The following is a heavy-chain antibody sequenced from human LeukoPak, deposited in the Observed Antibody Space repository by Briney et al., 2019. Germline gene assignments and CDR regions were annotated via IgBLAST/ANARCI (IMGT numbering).Heavy chain of an antibody. CDR1: GFTFSNYW. CDR3: ARDLGYCSSTSCYRYGMDV. D-gene: IGHD2-2*01. Sequence: GGSLRLSCAASGFTFSNYWMHWGRQAPGKGLVWVSRINSDGSSTSYADSVKGRFTISRDNAKNTLYLQMNSLRAEDTAVYYCARDLGYCSSTSCYRYGMDVWGQGTTVTVSS. V-gene: IGHV3-74*01. J-gene: IGHJ6*02. CDR2: INSDGSST.